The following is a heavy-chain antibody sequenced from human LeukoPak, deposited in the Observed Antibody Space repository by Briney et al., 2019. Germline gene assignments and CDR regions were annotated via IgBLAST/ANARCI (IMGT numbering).Heavy chain of an antibody. CDR3: ARGGGSYPTHWYFDL. Sequence: SETLSLTRTVSGGSISSYYWSWIRQPPGKGLVWIGYIYYSGSTNYNPSLKSRVTISVDTSKNQFSLKLSSVTAADTAVYYCARGGGSYPTHWYFDLWGRGTLVTVSS. J-gene: IGHJ2*01. D-gene: IGHD1-26*01. CDR2: IYYSGST. CDR1: GGSISSYY. V-gene: IGHV4-59*01.